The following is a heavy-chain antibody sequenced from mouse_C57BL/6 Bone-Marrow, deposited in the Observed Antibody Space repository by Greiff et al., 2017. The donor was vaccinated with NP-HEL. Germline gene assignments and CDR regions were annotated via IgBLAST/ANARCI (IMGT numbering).Heavy chain of an antibody. CDR1: GFSFNTYA. D-gene: IGHD1-1*01. J-gene: IGHJ4*01. CDR2: IRSKSNNYAT. V-gene: IGHV10-1*01. Sequence: EVQRVESGGGLVQPKGSLKLSCAASGFSFNTYAMNWVRQAPGKGLEWVARIRSKSNNYATYYADSVKDRFTISRDDSESMLYLQMNNLKTEDTAMYYCVSYITTVVRGAMDYWGQGTSVTVSS. CDR3: VSYITTVVRGAMDY.